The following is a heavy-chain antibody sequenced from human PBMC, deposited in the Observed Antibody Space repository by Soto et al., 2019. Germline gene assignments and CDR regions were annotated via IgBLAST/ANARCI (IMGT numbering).Heavy chain of an antibody. CDR1: GFTFSTYA. CDR3: ANLLRGIALFDT. D-gene: IGHD3-16*01. CDR2: ISGSGGTT. J-gene: IGHJ5*02. Sequence: EVQLLESGGGLVQPGGSLRLSCAASGFTFSTYAMSWVRQAPGKGPEWVSAISGSGGTTYYADSVKGRFTLSRDNAKDTVYLQMNSRGAEDPDFYYCANLLRGIALFDTRGGGTQVTVSS. V-gene: IGHV3-23*01.